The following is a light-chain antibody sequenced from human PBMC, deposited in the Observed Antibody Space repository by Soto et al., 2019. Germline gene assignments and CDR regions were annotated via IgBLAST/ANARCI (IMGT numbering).Light chain of an antibody. CDR1: NIRSES. Sequence: SYELTQPPSLSVAPGQTARITCGGDNIRSESVHWYQQKPGQAPVLVVYDNRDRPSGVPERFSGSNSGNTATMSISGVEAGDEADYYRQVWPTSSEQCVFGGGTKLTVL. CDR2: DNR. J-gene: IGLJ2*01. CDR3: QVWPTSSEQCV. V-gene: IGLV3-21*02.